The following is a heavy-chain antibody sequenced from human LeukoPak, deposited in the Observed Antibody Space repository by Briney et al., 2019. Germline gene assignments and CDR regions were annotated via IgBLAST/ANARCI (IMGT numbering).Heavy chain of an antibody. CDR3: ARGYYDFWSGYRTMYNWFDP. J-gene: IGHJ5*02. CDR1: GGSFSGYY. V-gene: IGHV4-34*01. Sequence: SETLSLTCAVYGGSFSGYYWSWIRQPPGKGLEWIGEINHSGSTNYNSSLKSRVTISVDTSRNQFSLKLSSVTAADTAVYYCARGYYDFWSGYRTMYNWFDPWGQGTLVTVSS. CDR2: INHSGST. D-gene: IGHD3-3*01.